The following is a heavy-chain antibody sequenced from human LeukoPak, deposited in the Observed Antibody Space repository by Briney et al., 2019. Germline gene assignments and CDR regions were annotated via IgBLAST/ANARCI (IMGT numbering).Heavy chain of an antibody. V-gene: IGHV3-23*01. CDR3: VKDRQWLVTPFDY. CDR2: ISGSGGST. D-gene: IGHD6-19*01. CDR1: GFTFSSYA. J-gene: IGHJ4*02. Sequence: QPGGSLRLSCAASGFTFSSYAMSWVRQAPGKGLEWVSAISGSGGSTYYADSVKGRFTISSDNSKNTLYLQMNSLRAEDTAVYYCVKDRQWLVTPFDYWGQGTLVTVSS.